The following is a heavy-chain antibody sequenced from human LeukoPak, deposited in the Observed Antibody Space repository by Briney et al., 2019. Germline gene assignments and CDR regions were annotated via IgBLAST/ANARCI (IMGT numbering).Heavy chain of an antibody. J-gene: IGHJ4*02. V-gene: IGHV4-59*01. CDR3: AREGYSYGLDY. D-gene: IGHD5-18*01. CDR1: GGSISSYY. CDR2: IYYSGST. Sequence: SETLSLTCTVSGGSISSYYWSWLRQPPGKGLEWIGYIYYSGSTNYNPSLKSRVTISVDTSKNQFSLKLSSVTAADTAVYYCAREGYSYGLDYWGQGTLVTVSS.